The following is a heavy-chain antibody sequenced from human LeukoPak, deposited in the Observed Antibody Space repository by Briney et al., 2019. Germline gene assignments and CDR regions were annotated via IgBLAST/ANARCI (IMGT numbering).Heavy chain of an antibody. CDR3: ARRHLPYYYDSSGQGTGFDY. CDR2: IYHSGST. Sequence: SETLSLTCTVSGYSISSGYYWGWIRQPPGKGLEWIGSIYHSGSTYYNPSLKSRVTISVDTSKNQFSLKLSSVTAADTAVYYCARRHLPYYYDSSGQGTGFDYWGQGTLVTVSS. J-gene: IGHJ4*02. D-gene: IGHD3-22*01. V-gene: IGHV4-38-2*02. CDR1: GYSISSGYY.